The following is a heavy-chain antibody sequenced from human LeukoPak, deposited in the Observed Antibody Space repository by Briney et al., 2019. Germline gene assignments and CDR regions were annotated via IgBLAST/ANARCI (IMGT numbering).Heavy chain of an antibody. D-gene: IGHD2-15*01. V-gene: IGHV1-18*01. J-gene: IGHJ4*02. Sequence: ASVKVSCKASGYTFTTYDITWVRQAPGQGLEWMGWISPYNGNTNYAQKLQGRVTMTTDTSTSTAYMELRSLRSDDTAVYYCARGPNRYFDYWGQGTLVTVSS. CDR1: GYTFTTYD. CDR2: ISPYNGNT. CDR3: ARGPNRYFDY.